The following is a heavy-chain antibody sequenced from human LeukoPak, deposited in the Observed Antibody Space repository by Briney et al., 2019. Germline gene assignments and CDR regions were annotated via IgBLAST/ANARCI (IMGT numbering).Heavy chain of an antibody. CDR2: FNGDESNT. Sequence: PGGSLRLSCVASGFTLSSYWIHWVRQTPGKGLVWVARFNGDESNTVYAGSVKGRFTISRDNVKNTLFMQMNSLRAEDTAVYCCTRGNGLAFDIWCQGTMVTVSS. D-gene: IGHD2-8*01. J-gene: IGHJ3*02. CDR1: GFTLSSYW. CDR3: TRGNGLAFDI. V-gene: IGHV3-74*01.